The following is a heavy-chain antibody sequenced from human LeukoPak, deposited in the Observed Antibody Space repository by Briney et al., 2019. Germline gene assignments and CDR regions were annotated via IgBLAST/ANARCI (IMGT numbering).Heavy chain of an antibody. D-gene: IGHD5-24*01. CDR3: ARDSGGEMATIPHAFDV. V-gene: IGHV7-4-1*02. CDR2: INTNTGNP. Sequence: ASVKVSCKASGYTFTSYAMNWVRQAPGQGLEWMGWINTNTGNPTYAQGFTGRFVFSLDTSVSTAYLQISSLKAEDTAVYYCARDSGGEMATIPHAFDVWGQGTMVTVSS. J-gene: IGHJ3*01. CDR1: GYTFTSYA.